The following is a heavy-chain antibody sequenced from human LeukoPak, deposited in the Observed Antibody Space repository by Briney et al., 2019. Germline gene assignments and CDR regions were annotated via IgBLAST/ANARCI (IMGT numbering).Heavy chain of an antibody. CDR3: ASLHYSSGWKTWGYYFDY. J-gene: IGHJ4*02. CDR1: GFTFSSYA. D-gene: IGHD6-19*01. CDR2: ISGSGGST. Sequence: GGSLRLSCEASGFTFSSYAMSWVRQAPGKGLEWVSAISGSGGSTYYADSVKGRFTISRDNSKNTLYLQMNSLRAEDTAIYYCASLHYSSGWKTWGYYFDYWGQGTLVTVSS. V-gene: IGHV3-23*01.